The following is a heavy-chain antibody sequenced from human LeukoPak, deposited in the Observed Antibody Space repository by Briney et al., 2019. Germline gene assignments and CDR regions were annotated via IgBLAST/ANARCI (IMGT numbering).Heavy chain of an antibody. Sequence: PSETLSLTCTVSGGSISSGSYYWSWVRQAPGKGLEWVANIKQDGSEKYYVDSVKGRFTISRDNAKNSLYLQMNSLRAEDTAVYYCARGEGYSSSWYPDWGQGTLVTVSS. CDR3: ARGEGYSSSWYPD. J-gene: IGHJ4*02. D-gene: IGHD6-13*01. CDR1: GGSISSGSYY. V-gene: IGHV3-7*01. CDR2: IKQDGSEK.